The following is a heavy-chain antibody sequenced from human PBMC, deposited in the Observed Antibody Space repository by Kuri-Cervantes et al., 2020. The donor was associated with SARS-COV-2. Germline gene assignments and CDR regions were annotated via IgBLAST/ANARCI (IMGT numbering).Heavy chain of an antibody. CDR3: ARDLNGDYLVDY. Sequence: GGSLRLSCVASGFTFNTYTINWVRQAPGKALEWVSSISGSGSYMYYADSVKGRFTISRDNAKNSLYLQMNSLRAEDTAVYYCARDLNGDYLVDYWGQGTLVTVSS. CDR1: GFTFNTYT. J-gene: IGHJ4*02. D-gene: IGHD4-17*01. CDR2: ISGSGSYM. V-gene: IGHV3-21*01.